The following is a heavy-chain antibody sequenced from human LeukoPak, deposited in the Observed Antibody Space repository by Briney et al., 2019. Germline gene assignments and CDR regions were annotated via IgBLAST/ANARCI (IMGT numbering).Heavy chain of an antibody. J-gene: IGHJ1*01. V-gene: IGHV1-8*02. Sequence: ASVKVSCKASGGTFSSYAISWVRQATGQGLEWMGWMNPNSGNTGYAQKFQGRVTMTRNTSISTAYMELSSLRPEDTAVYYCARGLELVAVAEEHWGQGTLVTVSS. CDR2: MNPNSGNT. D-gene: IGHD6-19*01. CDR1: GGTFSSYA. CDR3: ARGLELVAVAEEH.